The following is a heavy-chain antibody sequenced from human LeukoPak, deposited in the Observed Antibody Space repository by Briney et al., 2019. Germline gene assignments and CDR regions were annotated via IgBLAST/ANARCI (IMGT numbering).Heavy chain of an antibody. J-gene: IGHJ6*02. D-gene: IGHD3-10*01. Sequence: ASVKVSCKASGYTFTSYYMNWVRQAPGQGLEWMGIINPSGGSTSYAQKFQGRVTMTRDTSTSTVYMELSSLRSEDTAVYYCARDTRKIGVSVYGSGRGMDVWGQGTTVTVSS. CDR1: GYTFTSYY. V-gene: IGHV1-46*01. CDR3: ARDTRKIGVSVYGSGRGMDV. CDR2: INPSGGST.